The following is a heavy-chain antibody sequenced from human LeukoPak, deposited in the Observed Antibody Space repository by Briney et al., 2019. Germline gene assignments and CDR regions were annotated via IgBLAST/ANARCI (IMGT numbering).Heavy chain of an antibody. Sequence: PPETLSLTCTVSSGSISTSNYYWGWVRQPPGKALEWIGNIFYSGSTYYSPSLKSRVTISLDTSRNQFSLKLSSVTAADTAVYYCARAAGYCSGGSCSYDYWGQGTLVTVSS. D-gene: IGHD2-15*01. V-gene: IGHV4-39*07. J-gene: IGHJ4*02. CDR1: SGSISTSNYY. CDR2: IFYSGST. CDR3: ARAAGYCSGGSCSYDY.